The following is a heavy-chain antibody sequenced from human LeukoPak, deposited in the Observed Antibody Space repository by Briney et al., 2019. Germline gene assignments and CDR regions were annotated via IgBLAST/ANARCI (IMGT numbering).Heavy chain of an antibody. V-gene: IGHV3-9*03. CDR2: ISWNSGSI. D-gene: IGHD6-19*01. CDR1: GFTFDDYA. J-gene: IGHJ3*02. Sequence: GRSLRLSCAASGFTFDDYAMHWVRQASGKGLEWVSGISWNSGSIGYADSVKGRFTISRDNAKNSLYLQMNSLRAEDMALYYCAKETSSGWNPDAFDIWGQGTMVTVSS. CDR3: AKETSSGWNPDAFDI.